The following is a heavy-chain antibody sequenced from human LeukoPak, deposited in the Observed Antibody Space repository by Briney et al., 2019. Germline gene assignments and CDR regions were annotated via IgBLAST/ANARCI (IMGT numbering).Heavy chain of an antibody. CDR3: VRERYHGSGAPKFDF. V-gene: IGHV3-23*01. CDR2: FSGSGGST. D-gene: IGHD3-10*01. Sequence: GGSLRLSCAAYGFTFSSYGMRWVRQAPGKGLEWVSPFSGSGGSTYYPESEKRRFTISRDNAKNSRTLQVNIRRAEDTAVYYCVRERYHGSGAPKFDFWGQGTLVTVSS. J-gene: IGHJ4*02. CDR1: GFTFSSYG.